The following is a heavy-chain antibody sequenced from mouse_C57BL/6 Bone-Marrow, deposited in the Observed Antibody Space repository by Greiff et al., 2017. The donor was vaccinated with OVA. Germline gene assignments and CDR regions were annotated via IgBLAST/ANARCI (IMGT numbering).Heavy chain of an antibody. CDR1: GYSITSGYY. CDR2: ISYDGSN. D-gene: IGHD1-1*01. J-gene: IGHJ2*01. V-gene: IGHV3-6*01. Sequence: EVKLEESGPGLVKPSQSLSLTCSVTGYSITSGYYWNWIRQFPGNKLEWMGYISYDGSNNYNPSLKNRISITRDTSKNQFFLKLNSVTTEDTATYYCARAFIGDYFDYWGQGTTLTVSS. CDR3: ARAFIGDYFDY.